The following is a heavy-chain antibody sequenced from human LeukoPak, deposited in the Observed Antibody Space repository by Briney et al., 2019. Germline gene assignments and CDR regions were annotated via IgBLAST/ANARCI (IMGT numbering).Heavy chain of an antibody. CDR1: GGTFSSYA. CDR2: IIPILGIA. CDR3: ASPYCSSTSCYALNYYYYGMDV. Sequence: SVKVSCKASGGTFSSYAISWVRQAPGQGLEWMGRIIPILGIANYAQKFQGRVTITADKSTSTAYMELSSPRSEDTAVYYCASPYCSSTSCYALNYYYYGMDVWGQGTTVTVSS. D-gene: IGHD2-2*01. V-gene: IGHV1-69*04. J-gene: IGHJ6*02.